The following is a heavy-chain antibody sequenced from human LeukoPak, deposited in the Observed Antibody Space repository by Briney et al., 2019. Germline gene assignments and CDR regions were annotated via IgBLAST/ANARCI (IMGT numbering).Heavy chain of an antibody. V-gene: IGHV3-30*02. Sequence: GGSLRLSCAASGFTFSSYGMHWVRQAPGKGLEWVAFIRYDGSNKYYADSVKGRFTISRDNSKNTLYLQMNSLRAEDTAVYYCAAHDYGDSKDPGVLGYWGQGTLVTVSS. CDR1: GFTFSSYG. CDR3: AAHDYGDSKDPGVLGY. D-gene: IGHD4-17*01. J-gene: IGHJ4*02. CDR2: IRYDGSNK.